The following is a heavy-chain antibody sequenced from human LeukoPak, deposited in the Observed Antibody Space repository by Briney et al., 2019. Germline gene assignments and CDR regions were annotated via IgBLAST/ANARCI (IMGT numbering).Heavy chain of an antibody. CDR1: GYIFSNYW. J-gene: IGHJ4*02. D-gene: IGHD5-18*01. CDR2: IYPGDSDT. CDR3: ARPLGYSYTRFDY. V-gene: IGHV5-51*01. Sequence: GESLKISCKGSGYIFSNYWIGWVRQMPGKGLGWMGIIYPGDSDTTYSPSFQGQVTISVDKSISTAYLHWSSLKASDTAIYYCARPLGYSYTRFDYWGQGTLVTVSS.